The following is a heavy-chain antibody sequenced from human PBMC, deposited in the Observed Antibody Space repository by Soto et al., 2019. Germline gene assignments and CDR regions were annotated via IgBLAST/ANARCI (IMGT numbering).Heavy chain of an antibody. V-gene: IGHV1-69*12. CDR2: IIPIFGTA. CDR3: ARDLPEMATTKVICGMDV. J-gene: IGHJ6*02. D-gene: IGHD5-12*01. CDR1: GGTLSSYA. Sequence: QVQLVQSGAEVKKTGSSVKVSCKASGGTLSSYAISWVRQAPGQGLEWMGGIIPIFGTADYAQKFQGRVTITADESTSTAYMELSSLRSEDTAVYYCARDLPEMATTKVICGMDVWGQGTTVTVSS.